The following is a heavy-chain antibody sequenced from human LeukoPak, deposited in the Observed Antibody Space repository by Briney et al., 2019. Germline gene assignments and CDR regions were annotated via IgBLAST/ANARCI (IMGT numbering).Heavy chain of an antibody. V-gene: IGHV3-11*01. CDR3: AREYAAMAHVDY. CDR2: ISSSGSTI. J-gene: IGHJ4*02. CDR1: GFTFSDYY. D-gene: IGHD5-18*01. Sequence: GGPLRLSCAASGFTFSDYYMSWIRQAPGKGLEWVSYISSSGSTIYYADSVKGRFTIPRDNAKNSLYLQMNSLRAQDTAEYYCAREYAAMAHVDYWGQGTLGTVSS.